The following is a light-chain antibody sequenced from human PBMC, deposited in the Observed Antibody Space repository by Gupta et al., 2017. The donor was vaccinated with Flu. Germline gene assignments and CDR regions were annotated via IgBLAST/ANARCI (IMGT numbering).Light chain of an antibody. CDR2: EVT. J-gene: IGLJ3*02. CDR1: SSDLGGYDY. V-gene: IGLV2-14*01. Sequence: QSALTQPASVSGSPGQSITISCTGSSSDLGGYDYVSWYQQRPGKAPRVMIYEVTNRPSGVSNRSSGSKSGNTASLTISGLQAEDEADYFCGAYTSSSTLLFGGGTKLTVL. CDR3: GAYTSSSTLL.